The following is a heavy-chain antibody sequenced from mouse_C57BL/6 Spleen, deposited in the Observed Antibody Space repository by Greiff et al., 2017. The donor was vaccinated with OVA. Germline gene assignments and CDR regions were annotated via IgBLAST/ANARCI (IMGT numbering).Heavy chain of an antibody. CDR1: GYTFTSYW. V-gene: IGHV1-52*01. CDR3: ARDHYGSTYGYFDV. J-gene: IGHJ1*03. D-gene: IGHD1-1*01. Sequence: QVHVKQSGAELVRPGSSVQLSCKASGYTFTSYWMHWVKQRPIQGLEWIGNIDPSDSETHYNQKFKDKATLTVDKSSSTAYMQLSSLTSEDSAVYYCARDHYGSTYGYFDVWGTGTTVTVSS. CDR2: IDPSDSET.